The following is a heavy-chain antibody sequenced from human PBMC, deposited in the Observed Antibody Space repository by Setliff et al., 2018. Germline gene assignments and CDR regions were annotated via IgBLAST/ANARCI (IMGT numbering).Heavy chain of an antibody. CDR3: ARQSVRGLADNNWFDP. J-gene: IGHJ5*02. D-gene: IGHD2-15*01. CDR2: INHSGST. CDR1: GGSFSGYY. Sequence: PSETLSLTCAVYGGSFSGYYWSWIRQPPGKGLEWIGEINHSGSTNYNPSLKSRVTMSLDTSNNQFSLKLNSVTAADTAVYYCARQSVRGLADNNWFDPWGQGTLVTVSS. V-gene: IGHV4-34*01.